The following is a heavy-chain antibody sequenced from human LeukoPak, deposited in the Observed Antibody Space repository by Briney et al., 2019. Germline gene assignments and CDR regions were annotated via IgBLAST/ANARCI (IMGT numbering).Heavy chain of an antibody. CDR3: AREALWFGELLLPDAFDI. D-gene: IGHD3-10*01. J-gene: IGHJ3*02. CDR2: ISSSGSTI. CDR1: GFTFSSYE. V-gene: IGHV3-48*03. Sequence: GGSLRLSCAASGFTFSSYEMNWVRQAPGKGLEWVSYISSSGSTIYYADSVKVRFTISRDNAKNSLYLQMNSLRAEDTAVYYCAREALWFGELLLPDAFDIWGQGTMVTVSS.